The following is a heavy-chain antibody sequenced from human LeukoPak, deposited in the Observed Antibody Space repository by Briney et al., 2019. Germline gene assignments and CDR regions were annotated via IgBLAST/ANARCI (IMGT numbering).Heavy chain of an antibody. V-gene: IGHV3-23*01. CDR2: VSTGGGTT. Sequence: GGSLRLSCVASGFTFSSYALSWVRQAPGKGLEWVSSVSTGGGTTYSADSVKGRFTISRDNSKNTLYLQMNSLRAEDTAVFYCARSSRRVGASTPYYYYFYMDVWGKGTTVTVSS. CDR3: ARSSRRVGASTPYYYYFYMDV. CDR1: GFTFSSYA. J-gene: IGHJ6*03. D-gene: IGHD1-26*01.